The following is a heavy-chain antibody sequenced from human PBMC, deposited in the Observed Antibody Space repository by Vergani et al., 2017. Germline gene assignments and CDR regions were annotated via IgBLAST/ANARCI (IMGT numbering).Heavy chain of an antibody. CDR3: ARTGYSSNSKDY. CDR1: GFTFSSYW. D-gene: IGHD6-19*01. Sequence: EVQLVDSGGGLVQPGGSLRLSCAASGFTFSSYWMNWVRQAPGKGLEWVANINQDGSQKQYVDSVKGRFTISRDNAKNSLYLQMNSLRAEDTSVYHCARTGYSSNSKDYWGQGTLVTVSS. V-gene: IGHV3-7*01. J-gene: IGHJ4*02. CDR2: INQDGSQK.